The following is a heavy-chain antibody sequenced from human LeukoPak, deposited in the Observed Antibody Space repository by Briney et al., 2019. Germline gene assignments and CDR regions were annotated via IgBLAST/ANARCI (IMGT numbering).Heavy chain of an antibody. Sequence: GGSLRLSCAASGFTFSSYEMNWVRQAPGKGLEWVSYISSSGSTIYYADSVKGRFTISRDNSKNTLYLQMNSLRAEDTAIYYCAKNGDRGAYCTGGTCYPYFYYYMDVWGRGTTVTI. D-gene: IGHD2-15*01. CDR3: AKNGDRGAYCTGGTCYPYFYYYMDV. J-gene: IGHJ6*03. CDR1: GFTFSSYE. V-gene: IGHV3-48*03. CDR2: ISSSGSTI.